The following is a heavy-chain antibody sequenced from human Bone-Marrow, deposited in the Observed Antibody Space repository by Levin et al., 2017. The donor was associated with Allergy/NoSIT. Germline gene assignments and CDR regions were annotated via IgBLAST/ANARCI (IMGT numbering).Heavy chain of an antibody. CDR1: GFTFDDYA. J-gene: IGHJ6*02. Sequence: PGGSLRLSCAASGFTFDDYAMHWVRQAPGKGLEWVSGISWNSGSIGYADSVKGRFTISRDNAKNSLYLQMNSLRAEDTALYYCAKDIRGGDRNYYYGMDVWGQGTTVTVSS. V-gene: IGHV3-9*01. D-gene: IGHD2-21*02. CDR2: ISWNSGSI. CDR3: AKDIRGGDRNYYYGMDV.